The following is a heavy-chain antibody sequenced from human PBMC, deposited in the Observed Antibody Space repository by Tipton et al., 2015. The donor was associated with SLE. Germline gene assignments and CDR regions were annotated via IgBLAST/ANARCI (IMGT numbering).Heavy chain of an antibody. CDR3: ARLGVTRVRGVREDYFDY. CDR2: IYYSGST. D-gene: IGHD3-10*01. CDR1: GGSISSSSYY. V-gene: IGHV4-39*01. J-gene: IGHJ4*02. Sequence: TLSLTCTVSGGSISSSSYYWGWIRQPPGKGLEWIGSIYYSGSTYYNPSLKSRVTISVDTSKNQFSLKLSSVTAADTAVYYCARLGVTRVRGVREDYFDYWGQGTLVTVSS.